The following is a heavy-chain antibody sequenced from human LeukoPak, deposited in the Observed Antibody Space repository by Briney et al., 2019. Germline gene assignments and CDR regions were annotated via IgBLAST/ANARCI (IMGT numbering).Heavy chain of an antibody. J-gene: IGHJ6*04. CDR1: GYTFTGYY. CDR3: ARGTNYYGMDV. CDR2: INPNSGGT. V-gene: IGHV1-2*04. Sequence: GASVKVSFKASGYTFTGYYMHWVRQAPGKGLEWMGWINPNSGGTNYAQKFQGWVTMTRDTSISTVYMELSSLRSDDTAVYYCARGTNYYGMDVWGKGTTVTVSS.